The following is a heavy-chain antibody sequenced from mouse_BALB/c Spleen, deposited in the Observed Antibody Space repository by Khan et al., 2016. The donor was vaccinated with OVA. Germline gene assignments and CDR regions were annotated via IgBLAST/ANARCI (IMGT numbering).Heavy chain of an antibody. V-gene: IGHV14-3*02. CDR1: GFNIKVTY. CDR2: IDPANGNT. J-gene: IGHJ2*01. CDR3: ARINA. Sequence: VQLQQSGAELVKPGASVKLSCTAPGFNIKVTYTHWVKQRPEQGLEWIGRIDPANGNTKYDPTFQGKATITADTSSNTAYLQLSGLTSEDTAVYYWARINAWGQGTTLTVSA.